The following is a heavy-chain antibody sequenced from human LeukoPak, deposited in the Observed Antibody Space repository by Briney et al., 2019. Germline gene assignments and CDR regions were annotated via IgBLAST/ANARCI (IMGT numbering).Heavy chain of an antibody. CDR2: ISYDGSTK. D-gene: IGHD4-11*01. J-gene: IGHJ4*02. Sequence: GGSLRLSCAASGFTFSSYGMHWVRQAPGKGLEWVAVISYDGSTKYYADSVKGRFTISRDNSKNMLYLQMNSLRPEDTAVYYCAKSPSQATVTTVYRFWGQGTLVTASS. CDR1: GFTFSSYG. CDR3: AKSPSQATVTTVYRF. V-gene: IGHV3-30*18.